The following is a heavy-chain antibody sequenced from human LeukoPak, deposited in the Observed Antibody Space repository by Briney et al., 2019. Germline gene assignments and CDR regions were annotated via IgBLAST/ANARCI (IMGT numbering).Heavy chain of an antibody. V-gene: IGHV3-23*01. D-gene: IGHD3-22*01. Sequence: GGSLRLSCAASGFTFSSYAMSWVRQAPGKGLEWVSAISGSGGSTYYADSVKGRFTISRDNAKNSLYLQMNSLRDEDTAVYYCARDRYYYDSSGYYRYFDYWGQGTLVTVSS. J-gene: IGHJ4*02. CDR3: ARDRYYYDSSGYYRYFDY. CDR1: GFTFSSYA. CDR2: ISGSGGST.